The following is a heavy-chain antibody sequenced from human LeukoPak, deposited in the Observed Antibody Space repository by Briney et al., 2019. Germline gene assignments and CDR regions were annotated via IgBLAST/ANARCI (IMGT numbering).Heavy chain of an antibody. Sequence: ASVKVSCKASGYTFTSYGISWVRQAPGQGLEWMGWISAYNGNTNYAQKLQGRVTMTTDTSTSTAYMELRSLRSDDTAVYYCARVEGYYGSGSYGYWGQGTLAPSPQ. CDR1: GYTFTSYG. CDR3: ARVEGYYGSGSYGY. V-gene: IGHV1-18*01. CDR2: ISAYNGNT. J-gene: IGHJ4*02. D-gene: IGHD3-10*01.